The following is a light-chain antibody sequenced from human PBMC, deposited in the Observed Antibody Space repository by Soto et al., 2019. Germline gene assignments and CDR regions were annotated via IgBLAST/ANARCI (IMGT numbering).Light chain of an antibody. CDR3: QHYSRSLPWT. CDR1: QTVGTNF. CDR2: GTS. J-gene: IGKJ1*01. V-gene: IGKV3-20*01. Sequence: EIVLTQSPGTLSLSPGETATLSCRASQTVGTNFLAWYQQKPGQAPRLLMFGTSNRATDIPDRFGGSGSGTHFTLTNSRPEPEDVAVYYCQHYSRSLPWTFGQGTKVEIK.